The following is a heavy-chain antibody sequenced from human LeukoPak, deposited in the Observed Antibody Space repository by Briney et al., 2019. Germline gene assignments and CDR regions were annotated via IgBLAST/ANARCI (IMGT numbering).Heavy chain of an antibody. J-gene: IGHJ4*02. Sequence: SETLSLTCGVSGGSVTSTNWWTWVRQPPGKGLEWIGEVHLDGRTNYNPSLKSRLTMSVDLSENHVSLKLTSVTAADTAVYYCAREGGFYRPLDYSGQGTLVTVSS. CDR2: VHLDGRT. CDR3: AREGGFYRPLDY. CDR1: GGSVTSTNW. D-gene: IGHD3-3*01. V-gene: IGHV4-4*02.